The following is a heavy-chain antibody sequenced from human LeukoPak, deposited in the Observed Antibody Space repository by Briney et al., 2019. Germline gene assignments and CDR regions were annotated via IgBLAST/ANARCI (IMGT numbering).Heavy chain of an antibody. CDR1: GFTFSSYG. V-gene: IGHV3-33*06. CDR3: AKDPLPHGYFVDYMDV. D-gene: IGHD2-21*01. J-gene: IGHJ6*03. CDR2: IWYDGSNK. Sequence: GGSLRLSCAASGFTFSSYGMHWVRQAPGKGLEWVAVIWYDGSNKYYADSVKGRFTISRDNSKNTLNLQMNSLRAEDTAVYYSAKDPLPHGYFVDYMDVWAKGPRSPSP.